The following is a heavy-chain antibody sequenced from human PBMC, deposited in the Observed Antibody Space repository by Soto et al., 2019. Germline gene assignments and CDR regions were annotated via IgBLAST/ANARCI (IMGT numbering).Heavy chain of an antibody. J-gene: IGHJ4*02. CDR3: ARLSSASGQRVTTFDFDY. D-gene: IGHD1-26*01. V-gene: IGHV4-59*01. CDR1: GGSINRNY. Sequence: PAETLSLTCTVSGGSINRNYWSWVRQSPGKGLEWIGYIYYSGSTDYNASLKSRVTILVDTSKSQCSLKLSSVTAADTAVYYCARLSSASGQRVTTFDFDYWGQGTLVTVSS. CDR2: IYYSGST.